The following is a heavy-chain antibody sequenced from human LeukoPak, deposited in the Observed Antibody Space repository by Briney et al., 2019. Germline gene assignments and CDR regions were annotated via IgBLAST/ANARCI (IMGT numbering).Heavy chain of an antibody. V-gene: IGHV3-66*01. J-gene: IGHJ4*02. Sequence: PGGSLRLSCAPSGFTVSSNYMSWVRQAPGKGLEWVSVMYSGGRTYYADSVKGRFTISRDNSKNTLYLQMNSLRAEDTAVYYCARDNRDYFDYWGQGTLVTVSS. CDR1: GFTVSSNY. CDR2: MYSGGRT. CDR3: ARDNRDYFDY. D-gene: IGHD1-14*01.